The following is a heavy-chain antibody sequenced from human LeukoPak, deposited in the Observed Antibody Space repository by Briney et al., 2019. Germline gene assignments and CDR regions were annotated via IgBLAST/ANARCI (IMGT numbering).Heavy chain of an antibody. CDR2: INTNSGGP. CDR1: GYTLTELS. V-gene: IGHV1-2*02. J-gene: IGHJ4*02. CDR3: ARGREVAGTVSY. Sequence: ASVKVSCKVSGYTLTELSMHWLRQAPGQGLEWMGWINTNSGGPNYPQKFQGRVTMTRDTSSSTAYMELSRLRFDDSAVYYCARGREVAGTVSYWGQGTLVTVSS. D-gene: IGHD6-19*01.